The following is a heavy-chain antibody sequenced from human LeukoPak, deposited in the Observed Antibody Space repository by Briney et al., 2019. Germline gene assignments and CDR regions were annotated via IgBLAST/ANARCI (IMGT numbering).Heavy chain of an antibody. V-gene: IGHV5-51*01. CDR2: IYPGDSDT. J-gene: IGHJ4*02. CDR1: GYSFTSYW. Sequence: GESLKISCKGSGYSFTSYWIGWVRQMPGKGLEWMGIIYPGDSDTRYSPSFQGQVSISADKSISTAYLQWSSLKASDTAMYYCARHVILYGDYGRTVDYWGQGTLVTVSS. D-gene: IGHD4-17*01. CDR3: ARHVILYGDYGRTVDY.